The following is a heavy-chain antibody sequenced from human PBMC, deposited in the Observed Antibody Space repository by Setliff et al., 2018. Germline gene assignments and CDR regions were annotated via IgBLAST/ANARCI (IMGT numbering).Heavy chain of an antibody. Sequence: GESLKISCKGSGYSFASYWIGWVRQMPGKGLEWMGIIYPGDSDTRYSPSFQGQVTISADKSISTAYLQWSSLKASDTAMYYCARRRYCDSSGYYYFDYWGQGTLVTSPQ. CDR3: ARRRYCDSSGYYYFDY. D-gene: IGHD3-22*01. V-gene: IGHV5-51*01. J-gene: IGHJ4*02. CDR2: IYPGDSDT. CDR1: GYSFASYW.